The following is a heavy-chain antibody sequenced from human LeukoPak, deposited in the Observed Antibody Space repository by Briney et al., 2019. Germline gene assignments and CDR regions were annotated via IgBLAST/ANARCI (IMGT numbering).Heavy chain of an antibody. J-gene: IGHJ6*02. V-gene: IGHV3-11*01. D-gene: IGHD3-9*01. CDR2: ITNGGSTI. Sequence: GGSLRLSCAASGFTFSDYNMNWVRQAPGKGLEWVSYITNGGSTIHHADSVKGRFTTSRDNAKKTLYLQMNSLRAEDTAVYYCARSIGLTGGGVNVWGQGTTVTVSS. CDR1: GFTFSDYN. CDR3: ARSIGLTGGGVNV.